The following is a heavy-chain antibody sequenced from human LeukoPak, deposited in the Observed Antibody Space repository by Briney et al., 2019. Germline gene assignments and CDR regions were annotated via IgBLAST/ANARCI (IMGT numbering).Heavy chain of an antibody. J-gene: IGHJ5*02. D-gene: IGHD6-13*01. CDR1: GFTFGSYC. V-gene: IGHV3-30*03. Sequence: PGRSMRLSCAASGFTFGSYCMHWDRQAPGEGLEWVAVISNDGSNKYYADSVKGRFTISRDNSKNTLHLQMISLRAEDTAVYYCARDPSPFYSSSWGGEATTWGQGTLVTVSS. CDR2: ISNDGSNK. CDR3: ARDPSPFYSSSWGGEATT.